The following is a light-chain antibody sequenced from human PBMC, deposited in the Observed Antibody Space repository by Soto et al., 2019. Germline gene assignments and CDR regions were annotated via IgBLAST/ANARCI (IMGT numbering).Light chain of an antibody. CDR1: SSDVGGHNF. V-gene: IGLV2-8*01. Sequence: QSALTQPPSASGSPGQSVTISCTGTSSDVGGHNFVSWYQQHSGKAPKFLIYEVSKRPSGVPDRFSGSKSGITASLTVSGLQADDEAYYYCSAYAGNNNPVIFGGGTKLTVL. CDR3: SAYAGNNNPVI. CDR2: EVS. J-gene: IGLJ2*01.